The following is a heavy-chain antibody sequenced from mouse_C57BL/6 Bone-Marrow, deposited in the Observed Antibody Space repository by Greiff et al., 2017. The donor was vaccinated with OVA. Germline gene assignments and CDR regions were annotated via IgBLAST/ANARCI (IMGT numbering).Heavy chain of an antibody. Sequence: QVQLQQSGPGLVAPSQSLSITCTVSGFSLTSYGVNWVRQPPGKGLEWLVVIWSDGGTTYNSALKSRLSISKDNSKSQVFLKMNIHQTDDTAMYDCARHYDYHYAMDYWGQGTSGTVSS. J-gene: IGHJ4*01. CDR2: IWSDGGT. D-gene: IGHD2-4*01. CDR3: ARHYDYHYAMDY. CDR1: GFSLTSYG. V-gene: IGHV2-6-1*01.